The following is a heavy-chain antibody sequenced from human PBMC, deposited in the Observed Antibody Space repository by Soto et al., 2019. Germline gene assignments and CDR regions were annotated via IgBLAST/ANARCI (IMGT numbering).Heavy chain of an antibody. CDR2: ISWNSGSI. D-gene: IGHD2-2*01. CDR3: AKDTCSSTSCSTPHYYYYMDV. CDR1: GFTFDDYA. J-gene: IGHJ6*03. Sequence: GGSLRLSCAASGFTFDDYAMHWVRQAPGKGLEWVSGISWNSGSIGYADSVKGRFTISRDNAKNSLYLQMNSLRAEDTALYYCAKDTCSSTSCSTPHYYYYMDVWGKGTTVTVSS. V-gene: IGHV3-9*01.